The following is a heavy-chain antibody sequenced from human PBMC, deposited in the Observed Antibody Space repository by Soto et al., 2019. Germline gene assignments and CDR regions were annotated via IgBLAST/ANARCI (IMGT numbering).Heavy chain of an antibody. D-gene: IGHD3-10*01. J-gene: IGHJ4*02. Sequence: GGSLRLSCAAPVFTFSAYLMHWVRQAPGKGLVWVSRIDTDGTRTSYADSVKGRFTISRDNAKNTLYLQMNSLRAEDTAMYYCARHYGSGTYSVDYWGQGTLVTVSS. CDR3: ARHYGSGTYSVDY. CDR1: VFTFSAYL. V-gene: IGHV3-74*01. CDR2: IDTDGTRT.